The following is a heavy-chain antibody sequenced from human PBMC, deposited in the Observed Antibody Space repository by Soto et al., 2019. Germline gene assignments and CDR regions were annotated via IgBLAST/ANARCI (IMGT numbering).Heavy chain of an antibody. V-gene: IGHV1-18*01. CDR1: GYTFTSYG. D-gene: IGHD2-2*01. Sequence: QVQLVQSGAEVKKPGASVKVSCKASGYTFTSYGISWVRQAPGQGLEWMGWISAYNGNTNYAQKLQGRVTMTTDTSTSTAYMELRSLRSDDTAVYYCARDHLCSSTSCYPGSFDYWGQGTLFTVSS. CDR2: ISAYNGNT. CDR3: ARDHLCSSTSCYPGSFDY. J-gene: IGHJ4*02.